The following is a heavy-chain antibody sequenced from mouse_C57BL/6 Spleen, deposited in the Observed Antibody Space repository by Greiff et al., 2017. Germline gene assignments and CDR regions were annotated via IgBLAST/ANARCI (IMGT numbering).Heavy chain of an antibody. CDR1: GYSITSGYY. CDR3: AREDLYYGSSYETY. J-gene: IGHJ3*01. D-gene: IGHD1-1*01. Sequence: EVKLQESGPGLVKPSQSLSLTCSVTGYSITSGYYWNWIRQFPGNKLEWMGYISYDGSNNYNPSLNNRISITRDTSKNQFFLKLNSVTTEDTATYYCAREDLYYGSSYETYWGQGTLVTVSA. CDR2: ISYDGSN. V-gene: IGHV3-6*01.